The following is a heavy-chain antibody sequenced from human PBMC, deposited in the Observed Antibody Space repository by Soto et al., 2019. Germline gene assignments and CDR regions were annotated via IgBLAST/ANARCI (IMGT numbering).Heavy chain of an antibody. CDR1: GYTFTSYG. J-gene: IGHJ3*02. D-gene: IGHD2-15*01. CDR2: ISGYNGNT. CDR3: AIGGNCSGGSGYGSLDI. Sequence: GASVKVSCKASGYTFTSYGFSWVRQAPGQGLEWMGWISGYNGNTIYAQKVQGRLTMTTDTSASTAYMELRRLRSDDTAAYFFAIGGNCSGGSGYGSLDIWAQGTMLPVS. V-gene: IGHV1-18*01.